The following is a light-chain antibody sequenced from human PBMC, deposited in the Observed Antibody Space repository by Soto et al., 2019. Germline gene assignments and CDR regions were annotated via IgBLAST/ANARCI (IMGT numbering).Light chain of an antibody. CDR1: QSVSNNY. CDR2: GAS. V-gene: IGKV3-20*01. J-gene: IGKJ5*01. CDR3: QQYDSLPIT. Sequence: EIVLTQSPGTLSLSPGERATLSCRASQSVSNNYLAWYQQKPGQAPRLLIYGASNRATGIPDRFSGSGSGTDFTLTISSLEPEDFAVFYCQQYDSLPITFGQGTRLEIK.